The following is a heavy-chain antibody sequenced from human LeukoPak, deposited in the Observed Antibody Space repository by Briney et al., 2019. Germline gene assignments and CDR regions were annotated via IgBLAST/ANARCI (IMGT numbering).Heavy chain of an antibody. J-gene: IGHJ4*02. CDR2: IHQDGSAK. D-gene: IGHD3-16*02. CDR1: GFTFSSYG. CDR3: ARFAEVWGSYRRFDY. V-gene: IGHV3-7*01. Sequence: GGSLRLSCAASGFTFSSYGMHWVRQAPGKGLEWVANIHQDGSAKYYVDSVKGRLIISRDNAKNSLYLQMNSLRAEDTAVYYCARFAEVWGSYRRFDYWGQGTLVTVSS.